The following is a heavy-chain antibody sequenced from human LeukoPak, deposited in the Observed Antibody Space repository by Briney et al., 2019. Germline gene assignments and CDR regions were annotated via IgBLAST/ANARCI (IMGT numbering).Heavy chain of an antibody. CDR1: GGSFSGYY. CDR3: ARYRRGIVVVPAADWYFDL. J-gene: IGHJ2*01. V-gene: IGHV4-34*01. CDR2: INHSGST. Sequence: SETLSLTCAVYGGSFSGYYWSWIRQPPGKGLEWIGEINHSGSTNYNPSLKSRVTISVDKSKNQFSLKLRSVTAAGTAVYYCARYRRGIVVVPAADWYFDLWGRGTLVTVSS. D-gene: IGHD2-2*01.